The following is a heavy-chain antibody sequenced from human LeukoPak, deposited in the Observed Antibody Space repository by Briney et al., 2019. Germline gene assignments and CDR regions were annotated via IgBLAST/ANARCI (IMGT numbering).Heavy chain of an antibody. D-gene: IGHD3-22*01. CDR3: ARDTPNSSGYYAWFDP. Sequence: PSETLSLTCTVSGGSISSGGYYWSWIRQHPGKGLEWIGYIYYSGSTYYNPSLKSRVTISVDTSKNQFSLKLSSVTAADTAVYYCARDTPNSSGYYAWFDPWGQGTLVTVSS. V-gene: IGHV4-31*03. CDR2: IYYSGST. J-gene: IGHJ5*02. CDR1: GGSISSGGYY.